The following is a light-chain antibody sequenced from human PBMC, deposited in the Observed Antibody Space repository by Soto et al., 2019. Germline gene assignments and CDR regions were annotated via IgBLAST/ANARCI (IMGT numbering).Light chain of an antibody. V-gene: IGKV1-6*01. CDR3: LHDYSYPRT. Sequence: AIQMTRSPSSLSASVGDRVIITCRASQAIRNDLGWYQQKPGKAPKLLIYTASTLQSGVPSRFSGSGSGADFTLTIRSLQPEDSATYYCLHDYSYPRTFGQGTKVDIK. J-gene: IGKJ1*01. CDR1: QAIRND. CDR2: TAS.